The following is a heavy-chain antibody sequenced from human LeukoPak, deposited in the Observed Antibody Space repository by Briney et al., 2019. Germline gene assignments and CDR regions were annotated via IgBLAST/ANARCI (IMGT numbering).Heavy chain of an antibody. J-gene: IGHJ6*03. CDR1: GGSISSHY. Sequence: SETLSLTCTVSGGSISSHYWSWIRQPPGKGLEWLGYIYYSGSTNYNPSLKSRVTISVDTSKNQFSLKLSSVTAADTAVYYCARTLSPSATDYYMDVWGKGTTVTVSS. CDR3: ARTLSPSATDYYMDV. V-gene: IGHV4-59*11. D-gene: IGHD2-15*01. CDR2: IYYSGST.